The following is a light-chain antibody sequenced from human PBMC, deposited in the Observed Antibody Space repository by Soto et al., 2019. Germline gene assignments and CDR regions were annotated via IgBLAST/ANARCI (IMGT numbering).Light chain of an antibody. CDR3: QQHNSDTLYT. CDR1: QGISSY. J-gene: IGKJ2*01. CDR2: AAS. Sequence: DIQLTQSPSFLSASVGDRVTITCRASQGISSYFSWYQQKPGKAPKLLIYAASTLQNGVPSRFSGSGSGTEFTLPTISLQHEEFATNYCQQHNSDTLYTFGQGTKLEIK. V-gene: IGKV1-9*01.